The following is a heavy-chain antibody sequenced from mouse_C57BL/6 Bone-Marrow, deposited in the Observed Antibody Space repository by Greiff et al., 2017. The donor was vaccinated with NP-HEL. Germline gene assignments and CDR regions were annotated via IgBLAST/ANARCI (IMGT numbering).Heavy chain of an antibody. CDR2: IYPSDSET. D-gene: IGHD1-1*01. CDR1: GYTFTSYW. V-gene: IGHV1-61*01. CDR3: ARRGDYGGAVDY. J-gene: IGHJ4*01. Sequence: QVQLQQPGAELVRPGSSVKLSCKASGYTFTSYWMDWVKQRPGQGLEWIGNIYPSDSETHYNQKFKDKATLTVDKSSSTAYMQLSSLTSEDSAVYYCARRGDYGGAVDYWGQGTSVTVSS.